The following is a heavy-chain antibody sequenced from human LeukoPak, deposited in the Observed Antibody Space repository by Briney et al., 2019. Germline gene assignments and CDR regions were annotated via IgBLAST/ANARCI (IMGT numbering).Heavy chain of an antibody. CDR3: ARGLSGYASSLGY. CDR1: GFTFSSRDW. Sequence: GGSLRLSCVASGFTFSSRDWMTWVRQAPGKGLEWVANIKQDGSEKNYVDSVKGRFTISRDNAKNTLYLQMNSLRAEDTAVYYCARGLSGYASSLGYWGQGTLVTVSA. V-gene: IGHV3-7*01. CDR2: IKQDGSEK. J-gene: IGHJ4*02. D-gene: IGHD6-6*01.